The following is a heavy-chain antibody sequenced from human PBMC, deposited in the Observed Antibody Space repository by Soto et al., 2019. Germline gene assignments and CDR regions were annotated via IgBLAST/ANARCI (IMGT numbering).Heavy chain of an antibody. CDR2: ISCSGGST. Sequence: GGSLRLSCAASXFTFSSYAMSWVRQAPGKGLEWVSAISCSGGSTYYADSVKGRFTISRDNSKNTLYLQMNSLRAEDTAVYYCATIYDYVWGSPDRYFDYWGQGTLVTVSS. V-gene: IGHV3-23*01. D-gene: IGHD3-16*01. J-gene: IGHJ4*02. CDR3: ATIYDYVWGSPDRYFDY. CDR1: XFTFSSYA.